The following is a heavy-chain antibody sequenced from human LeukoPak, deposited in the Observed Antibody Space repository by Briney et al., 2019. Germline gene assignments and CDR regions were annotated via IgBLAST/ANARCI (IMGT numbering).Heavy chain of an antibody. Sequence: ASVKVSCKAFGYTFTGYYMHWVRQAPGQGLEWMGRINPNSGGTNYAQKFQGRVTMTRDTSISTAYMELSRLRSDDTAVYYCARALPDCSGGSCYQLGFDYWGQGTLVTVSS. J-gene: IGHJ4*02. D-gene: IGHD2-15*01. CDR3: ARALPDCSGGSCYQLGFDY. CDR1: GYTFTGYY. V-gene: IGHV1-2*06. CDR2: INPNSGGT.